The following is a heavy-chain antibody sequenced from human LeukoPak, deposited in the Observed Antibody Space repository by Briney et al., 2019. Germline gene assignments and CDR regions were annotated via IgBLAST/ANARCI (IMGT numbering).Heavy chain of an antibody. CDR3: ARAGRGSASYLTLDP. D-gene: IGHD3-10*01. J-gene: IGHJ5*02. Sequence: SETLSLTCTVSGGSVSSGSYYWSWIRQPPGKGLECTGYIYYSGSTNYNPSLKSRVTISVDTFKNQFSPKLSSVTAADTAVYYCARAGRGSASYLTLDPWGQGTLVTVSS. CDR2: IYYSGST. V-gene: IGHV4-61*01. CDR1: GGSVSSGSYY.